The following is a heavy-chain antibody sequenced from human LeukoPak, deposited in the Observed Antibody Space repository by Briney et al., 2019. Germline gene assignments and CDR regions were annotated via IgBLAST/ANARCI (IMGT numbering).Heavy chain of an antibody. D-gene: IGHD6-6*01. Sequence: GGSLRLSCAASGFTFSSYGMSWVRQAPGKGLEWVAVISYDGSNKYYADSVKGRFTISRDNSKNTLYLQMNSLRAENTAVYYCAKDRPEFDYWGQGTLVTVSS. CDR3: AKDRPEFDY. J-gene: IGHJ4*02. V-gene: IGHV3-30*18. CDR2: ISYDGSNK. CDR1: GFTFSSYG.